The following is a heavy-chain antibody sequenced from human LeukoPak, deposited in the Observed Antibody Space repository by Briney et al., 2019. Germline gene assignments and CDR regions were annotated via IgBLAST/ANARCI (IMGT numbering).Heavy chain of an antibody. Sequence: SETLSLTCTVSGGSISSSSYYWGWIRQPPGKGLEWIGSIYYSGSTYYNPSLKSRVTISVDTSENQFSLKLSSVTAADTAVYYCARHGDHYDSSGYYYRPHYYYGMDVWGQGTTVTVSS. CDR3: ARHGDHYDSSGYYYRPHYYYGMDV. CDR2: IYYSGST. CDR1: GGSISSSSYY. D-gene: IGHD3-22*01. J-gene: IGHJ6*02. V-gene: IGHV4-39*01.